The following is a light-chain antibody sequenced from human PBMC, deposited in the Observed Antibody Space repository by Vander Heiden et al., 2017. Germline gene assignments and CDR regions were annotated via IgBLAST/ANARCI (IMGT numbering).Light chain of an antibody. J-gene: IGKJ5*01. CDR3: QQDDNLLIT. CDR1: QDISNY. V-gene: IGKV1-33*01. Sequence: DIQMTPSPSSLSASVGDRVTITCQASQDISNYLNWYQQKPGKAPKLLIYDASNLETGVPSRFSGSGSGTDFTFTISSLQPEDIATYYCQQDDNLLITFGQGTRLEIK. CDR2: DAS.